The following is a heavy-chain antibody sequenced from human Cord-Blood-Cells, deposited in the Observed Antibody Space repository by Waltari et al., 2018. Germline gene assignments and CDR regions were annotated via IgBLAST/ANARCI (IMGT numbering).Heavy chain of an antibody. D-gene: IGHD3-3*01. CDR1: GGSFSGYY. V-gene: IGHV4-34*01. CDR2: INHSGST. CDR3: ARGTWYYDFWSGYLNWFDP. Sequence: QVQLQQWGAGLLKPSETLSLTCAVYGGSFSGYYWSWLRQPPGKGLEWIGEINHSGSTNYNPSLKSRVTISVDTSKNQFSLKLSSVTAADTAVYYCARGTWYYDFWSGYLNWFDPWGQGTLVTVSS. J-gene: IGHJ5*02.